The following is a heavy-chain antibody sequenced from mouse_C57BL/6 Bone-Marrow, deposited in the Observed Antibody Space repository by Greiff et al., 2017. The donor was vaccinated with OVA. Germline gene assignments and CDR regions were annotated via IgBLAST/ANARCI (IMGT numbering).Heavy chain of an antibody. V-gene: IGHV5-12*01. CDR2: ISNGGGST. D-gene: IGHD1-1*01. J-gene: IGHJ1*03. CDR3: ARHPHYFGSSYDWYFDV. Sequence: EVQVVESGGGLVQPGGSLKLSCAASGFTFSDYYMYWVRQTPEKRLEWVAYISNGGGSTYYPDTLKGRFTISRDNAKNTLYLQVSRLKSEDTAMYSCARHPHYFGSSYDWYFDVWGTGTTVTVSS. CDR1: GFTFSDYY.